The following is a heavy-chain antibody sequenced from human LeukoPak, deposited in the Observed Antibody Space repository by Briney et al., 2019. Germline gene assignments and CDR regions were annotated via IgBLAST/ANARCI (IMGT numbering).Heavy chain of an antibody. J-gene: IGHJ4*02. CDR1: GFTFSSYS. D-gene: IGHD3-22*01. CDR3: ARRIRSSGYYYAFDY. Sequence: GALRLSCAASGFTFSSYSMNWVRQAPGKGLEWVSYISSSSSTIYYEDSVKGRFSISRDNAKNSLYLQMNSLRAEDTAVYYCARRIRSSGYYYAFDYWGQGTLVTVSS. CDR2: ISSSSSTI. V-gene: IGHV3-48*01.